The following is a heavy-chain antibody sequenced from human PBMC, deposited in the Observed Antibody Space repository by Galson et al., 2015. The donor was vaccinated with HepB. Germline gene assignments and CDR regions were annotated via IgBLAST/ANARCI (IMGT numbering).Heavy chain of an antibody. J-gene: IGHJ5*01. CDR2: IMGSGDST. CDR1: GFAFHSHA. V-gene: IGHV3-23*01. Sequence: SLRLSCAASGFAFHSHAMSWVRQAPGRGLEWISGIMGSGDSTFYGDSVKGRFTVSRDNANNMLYLQMDSLRAEDAGLYFGAKGYGLFDSWGPGILVTVSS. D-gene: IGHD5-18*01. CDR3: AKGYGLFDS.